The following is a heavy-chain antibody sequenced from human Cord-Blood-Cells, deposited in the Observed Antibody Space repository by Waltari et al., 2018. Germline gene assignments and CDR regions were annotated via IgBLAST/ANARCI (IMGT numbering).Heavy chain of an antibody. CDR2: IVPVFGTA. D-gene: IGHD6-13*01. CDR1: GGTFSSYA. Sequence: QVQLVQSGAEVKKPGSSVKVSCKASGGTFSSYAISWVRQAPGQGLEWMGGIVPVFGTANYAQKFQGRVTSTADKSTSTAYMELSSLRSEDTAVYYCARGYSSSWYFDYWGQGTLVTVSS. J-gene: IGHJ4*02. CDR3: ARGYSSSWYFDY. V-gene: IGHV1-69*06.